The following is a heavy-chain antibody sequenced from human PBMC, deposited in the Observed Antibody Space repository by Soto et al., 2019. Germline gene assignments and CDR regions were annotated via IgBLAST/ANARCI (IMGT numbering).Heavy chain of an antibody. J-gene: IGHJ4*02. Sequence: SETLSLTCTVSGGSISSVGFYWSWIRQHPGKGLEWIGYIHYSGSTYYHPSPKSRVTISLDSSRNQFSLNLSSVTAADTAVYYCARVEPGYCSGGSCYYYFDYWGQGTQVTVSS. V-gene: IGHV4-31*03. CDR2: IHYSGST. D-gene: IGHD2-15*01. CDR3: ARVEPGYCSGGSCYYYFDY. CDR1: GGSISSVGFY.